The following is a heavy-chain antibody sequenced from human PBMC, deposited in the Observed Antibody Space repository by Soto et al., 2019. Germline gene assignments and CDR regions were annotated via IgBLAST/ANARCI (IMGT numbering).Heavy chain of an antibody. D-gene: IGHD2-2*01. Sequence: EVQLVESGGGLVQPGGSLRLSCAASGFTFSSYWMSWVRQAPGKGLEWVANIKQDGSEKYYVDSVKGRFTISRDNAKNSLDLQMNSLRAEDTAVYYCARGRGCSTGCHNFDYWGKGTLVTFSS. J-gene: IGHJ4*02. CDR3: ARGRGCSTGCHNFDY. CDR2: IKQDGSEK. V-gene: IGHV3-7*01. CDR1: GFTFSSYW.